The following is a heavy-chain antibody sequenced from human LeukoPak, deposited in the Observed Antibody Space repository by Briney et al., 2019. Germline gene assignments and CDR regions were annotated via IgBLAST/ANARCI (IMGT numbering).Heavy chain of an antibody. CDR2: IKQDGSEK. Sequence: PGGPLRLSCAASGFPFSDYWMHWVRQAPGEGLEWVANIKQDGSEKSYVDSVKGRFTISRDNAKNSLYLQMNSLRAEDTAVYYCARARDRRDGYNFYFYYYMDVWGKGTTVTVSS. V-gene: IGHV3-7*01. CDR1: GFPFSDYW. D-gene: IGHD5-24*01. J-gene: IGHJ6*03. CDR3: ARARDRRDGYNFYFYYYMDV.